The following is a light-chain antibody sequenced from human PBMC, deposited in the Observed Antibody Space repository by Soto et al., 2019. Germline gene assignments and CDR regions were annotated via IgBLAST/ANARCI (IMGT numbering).Light chain of an antibody. CDR3: QQFNSYPYT. Sequence: AIQLTQSPSSLAASVGDRVTITCRASQGIRSALAWYQQKPGKAPKLLIYDASSLESGVPSRFSGSGSGTDFTLTISSLQPEDFATYYCQQFNSYPYTFGQGTKLEIK. V-gene: IGKV1-13*02. CDR2: DAS. J-gene: IGKJ2*01. CDR1: QGIRSA.